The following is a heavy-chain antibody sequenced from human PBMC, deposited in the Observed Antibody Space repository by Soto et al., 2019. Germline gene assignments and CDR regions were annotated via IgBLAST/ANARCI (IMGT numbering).Heavy chain of an antibody. CDR3: ARVWYYDSSGYYAFDY. CDR2: INPNGGST. J-gene: IGHJ4*02. CDR1: ADTFTSYY. V-gene: IGHV1-46*01. D-gene: IGHD3-22*01. Sequence: GASVKVSCKAPADTFTSYYIHWVRQAPGHGLEWMGIINPNGGSTRFAQTFQGRITMTTDTSTSTVYMELRSLRSDDTAVYYCARVWYYDSSGYYAFDYWGLGTLVTVS.